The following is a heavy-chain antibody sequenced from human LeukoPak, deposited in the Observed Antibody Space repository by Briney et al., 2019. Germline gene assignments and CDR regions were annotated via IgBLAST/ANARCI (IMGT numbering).Heavy chain of an antibody. D-gene: IGHD3-10*01. Sequence: GGSLRLSCAASGFTFNNYPMHWVRQAPGKGLEWVAVIGFDGVIKLYTDSVKGRFTISRDDSKNPLYLQMNGLRAEDSALYSCARDMFRGVPDYYDYWGQGTLVTVSS. J-gene: IGHJ4*02. V-gene: IGHV3-30*10. CDR2: IGFDGVIK. CDR1: GFTFNNYP. CDR3: ARDMFRGVPDYYDY.